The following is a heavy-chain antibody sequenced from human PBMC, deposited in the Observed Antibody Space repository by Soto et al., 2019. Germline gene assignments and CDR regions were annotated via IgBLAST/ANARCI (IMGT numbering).Heavy chain of an antibody. CDR1: GFTFSSYA. CDR2: ISGSGDST. Sequence: EVQLLDSGGGLVQPGGSLRLSCAASGFTFSSYAMNWVRQAPGKGLEWVSVISGSGDSTYYADSVKGRFTISRDNSKNPLYLQMNSLTTYDTALYYCARRGPGSYFDYWGQGTLVTVSS. D-gene: IGHD3-10*01. J-gene: IGHJ4*02. CDR3: ARRGPGSYFDY. V-gene: IGHV3-23*01.